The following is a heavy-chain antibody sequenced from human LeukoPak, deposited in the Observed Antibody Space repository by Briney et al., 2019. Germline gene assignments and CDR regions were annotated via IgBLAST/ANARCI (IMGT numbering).Heavy chain of an antibody. CDR2: IRYDGSNK. J-gene: IGHJ4*02. CDR3: AKDSDPSIVGAPGLGY. CDR1: GFTFSSYG. V-gene: IGHV3-30*02. D-gene: IGHD1-26*01. Sequence: GGSLRLSCAASGFTFSSYGMHWVRPAPGKGLEWVAFIRYDGSNKYYADSVKGRFTISRDNSKNTLYLQMNSLRAEDTAVYYCAKDSDPSIVGAPGLGYWGQGTLVTVSS.